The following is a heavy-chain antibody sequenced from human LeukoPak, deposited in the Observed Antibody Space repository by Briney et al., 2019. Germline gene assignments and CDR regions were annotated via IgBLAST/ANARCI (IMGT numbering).Heavy chain of an antibody. CDR1: GGSISSYY. D-gene: IGHD1-26*01. CDR3: ARGNVGVVGATTGFDY. J-gene: IGHJ4*02. Sequence: PSETLSLTCTVSGGSISSYYWSWIRQPAGKGVEWIGRIYGSGNTNYNPSLRSRVSMSVDTSRNQFSLNLNSVTAADTAVYYCARGNVGVVGATTGFDYWGQGILVTVSS. V-gene: IGHV4-4*07. CDR2: IYGSGNT.